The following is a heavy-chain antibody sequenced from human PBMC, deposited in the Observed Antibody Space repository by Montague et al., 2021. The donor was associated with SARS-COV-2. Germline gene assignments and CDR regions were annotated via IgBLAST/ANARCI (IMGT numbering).Heavy chain of an antibody. CDR3: ARVRQWLVPFDY. V-gene: IGHV4-59*12. Sequence: SETLSLTCNVSGDSISNYYWSWIRQPPGKGLEWIGYIYYSGSTNYNPSLKSRVTISVDTPKNQFSLKLNSVTAADTAVYYCARVRQWLVPFDYWGQGTLVTVSS. D-gene: IGHD6-19*01. J-gene: IGHJ4*02. CDR1: GDSISNYY. CDR2: IYYSGST.